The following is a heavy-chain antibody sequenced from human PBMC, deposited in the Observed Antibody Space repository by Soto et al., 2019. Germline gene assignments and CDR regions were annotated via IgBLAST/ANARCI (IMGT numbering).Heavy chain of an antibody. D-gene: IGHD1-26*01. V-gene: IGHV3-33*01. Sequence: GGSLRLSCAASGFTFSSYGMHWVRQAPGKGLEWVAVIWYDGSNKYYADSVKGRFTISRDNSKNTLYLQMNSLRAEDTAVYYCEREKPVGANSGRCFDTWGQGTLVTVSS. CDR1: GFTFSSYG. CDR2: IWYDGSNK. J-gene: IGHJ5*02. CDR3: EREKPVGANSGRCFDT.